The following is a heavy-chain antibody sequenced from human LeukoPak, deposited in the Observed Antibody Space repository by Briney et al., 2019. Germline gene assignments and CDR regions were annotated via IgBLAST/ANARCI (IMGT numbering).Heavy chain of an antibody. CDR1: GFNFNDYA. J-gene: IGHJ4*02. D-gene: IGHD6-19*01. CDR3: AGSGWQVYLDH. V-gene: IGHV3-9*01. Sequence: QTGRSLRLSCAASGFNFNDYAMHWVRQAPGKGLEWVSGISWNSGTVAYADSVKGRFTISRDNAKNSLYLQMSSLRAEDTAVYYCAGSGWQVYLDHWGQGTLVTVSS. CDR2: ISWNSGTV.